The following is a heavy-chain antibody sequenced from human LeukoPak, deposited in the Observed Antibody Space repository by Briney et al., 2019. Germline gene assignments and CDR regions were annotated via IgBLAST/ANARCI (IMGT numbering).Heavy chain of an antibody. V-gene: IGHV4-30-4*01. J-gene: IGHJ5*02. Sequence: SETLSLTCTVSGGSISSGDYYWRWIRQPPGKGLEWIGYIYYSGSTYYNPSLKSRVTISVDTSKNQFSLKLSSVTAADTAVYYCAREVYCSSTSCPNWFDPWGQGTLVTVSS. CDR2: IYYSGST. CDR1: GGSISSGDYY. D-gene: IGHD2-2*01. CDR3: AREVYCSSTSCPNWFDP.